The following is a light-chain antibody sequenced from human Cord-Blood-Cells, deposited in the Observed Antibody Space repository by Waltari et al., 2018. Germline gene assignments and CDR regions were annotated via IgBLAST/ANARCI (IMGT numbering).Light chain of an antibody. Sequence: DIHMTQSPSSLPASVGDRVTITCRASQSISSYLNWYQQKPGKAPTLLIYAASSWQSGVPSRFSGSGSGTDFTLTISSLQPEDFATYYCQQRYSTPPTFGGGTKVEIK. CDR3: QQRYSTPPT. CDR2: AAS. V-gene: IGKV1-39*01. CDR1: QSISSY. J-gene: IGKJ4*01.